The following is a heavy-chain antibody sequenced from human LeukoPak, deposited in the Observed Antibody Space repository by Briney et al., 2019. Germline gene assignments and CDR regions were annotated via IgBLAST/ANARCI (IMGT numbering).Heavy chain of an antibody. D-gene: IGHD3-9*01. J-gene: IGHJ4*02. CDR3: ARVLGDILTGYYPLRFDY. CDR2: ISSSSSYI. CDR1: GFTFSSYS. Sequence: GGSLRLSCAASGFTFSSYSMYWVRQAPGKGLEWVSSISSSSSYIYYADSVKGRFTISRDNAKNSLYLQMNSLRAEDTAVYYCARVLGDILTGYYPLRFDYWGQGTLVTVSS. V-gene: IGHV3-21*01.